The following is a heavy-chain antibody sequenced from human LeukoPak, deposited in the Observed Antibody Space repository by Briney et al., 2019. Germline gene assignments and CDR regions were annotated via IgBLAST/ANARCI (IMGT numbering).Heavy chain of an antibody. D-gene: IGHD3-10*01. CDR1: GFTFSSYT. CDR3: ARVNRYYGSGTYYHDAFDV. J-gene: IGHJ3*01. Sequence: PGGSLGLSCAASGFTFSSYTVNWVRQAPGKGLEWVSVIYTGGSTYYADSVKGRFTISRDISKNTLYLQMNNLRAEDTAVYYCARVNRYYGSGTYYHDAFDVWGRGTMVTVSS. V-gene: IGHV3-66*01. CDR2: IYTGGST.